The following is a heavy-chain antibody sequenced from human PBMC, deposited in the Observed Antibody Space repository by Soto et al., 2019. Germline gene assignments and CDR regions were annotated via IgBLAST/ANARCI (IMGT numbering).Heavy chain of an antibody. D-gene: IGHD1-26*01. CDR1: GFSFSDHH. Sequence: DVQLVESGGGLVQPGGSLRLSCETSGFSFSDHHMDWVRQAPGKGLEWIARIRIKAHSYTPYYAASVKDRFTISRDDSNNPLYLQMNSLKTHDTALYYWMRDYMGGGGFDYWGPGTLVTVSS. V-gene: IGHV3-72*01. CDR2: IRIKAHSYTP. CDR3: MRDYMGGGGFDY. J-gene: IGHJ4*02.